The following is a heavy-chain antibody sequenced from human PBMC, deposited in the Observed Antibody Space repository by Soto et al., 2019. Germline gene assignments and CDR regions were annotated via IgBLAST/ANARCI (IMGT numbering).Heavy chain of an antibody. CDR2: SYYTGIT. CDR1: GGSISSYY. Sequence: SETLSLTCTVSGGSISSYYWSWIRQSPGKGLEWIGDSYYTGITKYNPALKSRVTISVDTPKNQFSLKVNSVTSADTAVYYCARSFEMGSGWYGSFDYWGKGTLVTVS. J-gene: IGHJ4*02. CDR3: ARSFEMGSGWYGSFDY. D-gene: IGHD6-19*01. V-gene: IGHV4-59*01.